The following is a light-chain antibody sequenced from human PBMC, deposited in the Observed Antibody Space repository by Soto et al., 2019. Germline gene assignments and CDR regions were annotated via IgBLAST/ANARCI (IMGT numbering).Light chain of an antibody. CDR1: QSFSSW. CDR3: QQYKSNPLT. V-gene: IGKV1-5*03. CDR2: GTS. J-gene: IGKJ4*01. Sequence: DIQMTQSPSTLSASVGDRVTITCRASQSFSSWLAWYQQKPGKAPNLLIYGTSILESGVPSRFSGSGAGTEFTLTISSLQPDDFATYYCQQYKSNPLTFGGGTKVEIK.